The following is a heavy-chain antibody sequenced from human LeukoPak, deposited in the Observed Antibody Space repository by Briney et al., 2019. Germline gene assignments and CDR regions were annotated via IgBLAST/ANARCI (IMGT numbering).Heavy chain of an antibody. V-gene: IGHV3-21*01. CDR3: ARGGAIAALPDDNWFDP. D-gene: IGHD6-13*01. CDR2: ISSSSSYI. J-gene: IGHJ5*02. Sequence: PGGSLRLSCAASGFTFSSYAMSWVRQAPGKGLEWVSSISSSSSYIYYADSVKGRFTISRDNAKNSLYLQMNSLRAEDTAVYYCARGGAIAALPDDNWFDPWGQGTLVTVSS. CDR1: GFTFSSYA.